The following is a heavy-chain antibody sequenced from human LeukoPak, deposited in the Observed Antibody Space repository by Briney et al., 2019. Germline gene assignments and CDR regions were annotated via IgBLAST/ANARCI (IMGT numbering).Heavy chain of an antibody. CDR1: GFTFSSSA. CDR2: ISYGGSNT. V-gene: IGHV3-30*04. CDR3: ARSGGYDILTGYPLYYFDY. J-gene: IGHJ4*02. D-gene: IGHD3-9*01. Sequence: GGSLRLSCAASGFTFSSSALHWVRQAPGKGLEWVAGISYGGSNTYYADSVKGRFTISRDNSKNTLYLQMNSLRAEDTAVYYCARSGGYDILTGYPLYYFDYWGQGTLVTVSS.